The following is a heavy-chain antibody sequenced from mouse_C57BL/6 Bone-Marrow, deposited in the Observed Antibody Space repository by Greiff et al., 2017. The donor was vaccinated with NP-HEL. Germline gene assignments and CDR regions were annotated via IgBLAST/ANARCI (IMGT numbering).Heavy chain of an antibody. CDR1: GYSITSGYY. Sequence: SGPGLVKPSQSLSLTCSVTGYSITSGYYWNWIRQFPGNKLEWMGYISYDGSNNYNPSLKNRISITRDTSKNQFFLTLNSVTTEDTATYYCARDGYYCDYWGQGTTLTVSS. D-gene: IGHD2-2*01. CDR2: ISYDGSN. J-gene: IGHJ2*01. CDR3: ARDGYYCDY. V-gene: IGHV3-6*01.